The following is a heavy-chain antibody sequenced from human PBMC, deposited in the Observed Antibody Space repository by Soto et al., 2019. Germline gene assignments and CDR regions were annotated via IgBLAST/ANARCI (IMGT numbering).Heavy chain of an antibody. J-gene: IGHJ3*02. CDR2: IHYSGST. CDR3: ARGRAVTKRSAFDI. D-gene: IGHD4-17*01. CDR1: GGSISSYY. V-gene: IGHV4-59*01. Sequence: QVQLQESGPGLVKPSETLSLTCTVSGGSISSYYWSWIRQPPGKGLEWIGYIHYSGSTNYNPSLKSRVTISVDTSKNQFSLKLSSVTAADTAVYYCARGRAVTKRSAFDIWGQGTMVTVSS.